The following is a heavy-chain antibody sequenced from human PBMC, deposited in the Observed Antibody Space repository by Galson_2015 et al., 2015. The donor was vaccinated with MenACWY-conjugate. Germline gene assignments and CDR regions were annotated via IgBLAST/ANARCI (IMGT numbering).Heavy chain of an antibody. CDR1: GFTLSHYW. V-gene: IGHV3-7*03. J-gene: IGHJ4*02. CDR3: ARVVRVRLTVSVPYYFDR. Sequence: SLRLSCAASGFTLSHYWLSWVRQAPGKGLEWLANINEDGSQEYHVDSVKGRFTISRDNAKNSFYLQMNSVRVEDTALYYCARVVRVRLTVSVPYYFDRWGQGTPVTVSS. D-gene: IGHD3-16*01. CDR2: INEDGSQE.